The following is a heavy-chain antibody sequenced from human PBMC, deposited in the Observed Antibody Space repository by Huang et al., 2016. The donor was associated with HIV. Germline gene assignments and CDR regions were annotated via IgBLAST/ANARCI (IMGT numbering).Heavy chain of an antibody. CDR1: GFTFSDHK. CDR3: TGALASDTGMDV. J-gene: IGHJ6*02. V-gene: IGHV3-72*01. D-gene: IGHD6-19*01. CDR2: RRNKVRSYTT. Sequence: EVQLVESGGGLVQLGGSLRLSCSASGFTFSDHKMDWVRQAPWKGLAWVGRRRNKVRSYTTEYAGSVKGRFTISRDDSETSLYLQMNSLRTEDSAVYYCTGALASDTGMDVWGQGTTVTVSS.